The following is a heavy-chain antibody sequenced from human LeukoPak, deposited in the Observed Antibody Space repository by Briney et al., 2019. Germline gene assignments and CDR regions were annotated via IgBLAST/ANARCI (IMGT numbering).Heavy chain of an antibody. D-gene: IGHD1-7*01. V-gene: IGHV4-61*02. CDR2: IYTSGST. CDR1: GGSISSGSYY. Sequence: PSQTLSLTCTVSGGSISSGSYYWSWIRQPAGKGLEWIGRIYTSGSTNYNPSLKSRVTISVDTSKSQFPLKLSSVTAADTAVYYCARDRGPKLELSSYYYYYYMDVWGKGTTVTVSS. CDR3: ARDRGPKLELSSYYYYYYMDV. J-gene: IGHJ6*03.